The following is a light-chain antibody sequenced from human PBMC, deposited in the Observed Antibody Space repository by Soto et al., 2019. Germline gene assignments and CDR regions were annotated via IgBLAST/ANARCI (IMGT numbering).Light chain of an antibody. CDR1: SSDVGSYNL. J-gene: IGLJ3*02. CDR2: DVT. V-gene: IGLV2-23*02. Sequence: QSALTQPASVSGSPGQSITISCTGTSSDVGSYNLVSWYQQHPGKAPKLLISDVTKRPSGVSIRFSGSKSGNTASLTISGLQAEDEADYYCCSYSVSGTSWVFGGGTKLTVL. CDR3: CSYSVSGTSWV.